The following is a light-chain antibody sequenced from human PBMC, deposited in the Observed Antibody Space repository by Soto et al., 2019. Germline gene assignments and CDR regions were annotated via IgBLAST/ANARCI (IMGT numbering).Light chain of an antibody. CDR2: GVK. V-gene: IGLV2-14*01. Sequence: QSALTQPASVSGSPGQSITISCTGSGRDVGAYDYVSWYQQHPGKAPKLIIYGVKNRPSGVSNRFSASKSAFTASMAISGLHTEDEADYCCSSYSTNYFLVFGPGTKVTVL. CDR1: GRDVGAYDY. CDR3: SSYSTNYFLV. J-gene: IGLJ1*01.